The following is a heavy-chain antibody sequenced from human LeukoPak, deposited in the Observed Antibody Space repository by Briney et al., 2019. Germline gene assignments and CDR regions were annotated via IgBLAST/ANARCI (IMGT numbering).Heavy chain of an antibody. D-gene: IGHD2-2*01. Sequence: ASVTVSCKASGYTFTSYGISWARQAPGQGLEWMGWINPNSGGTNYAQKFQGRVTMTRDTSISTAYMELSRLRSDDTAVYYCARDQWKYQLLFHGDWFDPWGQGTLVTVSS. V-gene: IGHV1-2*02. CDR3: ARDQWKYQLLFHGDWFDP. J-gene: IGHJ5*02. CDR1: GYTFTSYG. CDR2: INPNSGGT.